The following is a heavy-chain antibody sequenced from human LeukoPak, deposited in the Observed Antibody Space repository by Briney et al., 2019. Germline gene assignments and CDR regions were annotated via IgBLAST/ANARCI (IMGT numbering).Heavy chain of an antibody. D-gene: IGHD4-11*01. Sequence: GGSLRLSCAASAFTFSRFAMSWVRQAPGKGLEWVAVISYDGSNKYYADSVKGRFTISRDNAKNSLYLQMNSLRDEDTAVYYCARDRFDYSNYVYNWFDPWGQGTLVTVSS. V-gene: IGHV3-30-3*01. CDR3: ARDRFDYSNYVYNWFDP. CDR1: AFTFSRFA. J-gene: IGHJ5*02. CDR2: ISYDGSNK.